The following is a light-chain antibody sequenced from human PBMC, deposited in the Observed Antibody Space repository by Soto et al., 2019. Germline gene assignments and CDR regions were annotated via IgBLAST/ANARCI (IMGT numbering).Light chain of an antibody. J-gene: IGLJ3*02. V-gene: IGLV2-11*01. Sequence: QSALTQPRSVSGSPGQSVTISCTGTNSDVGGYDYVSWYQHHPGNAPKLMIFDVNKRPSGVPDRFSGSKSGNTASLTISGLQAEDEADYYCCSSAGSYTFWVFGGGTKLTVL. CDR3: CSSAGSYTFWV. CDR2: DVN. CDR1: NSDVGGYDY.